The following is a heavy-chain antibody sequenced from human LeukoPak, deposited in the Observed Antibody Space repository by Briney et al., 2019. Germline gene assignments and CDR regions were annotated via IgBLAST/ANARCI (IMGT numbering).Heavy chain of an antibody. CDR3: ATVVRDSDYYDSSGYKQFDY. CDR1: GYTLTELS. V-gene: IGHV1-24*01. CDR2: FDPEDGET. D-gene: IGHD3-22*01. J-gene: IGHJ4*02. Sequence: ASVKVSCKVSGYTLTELSMHWVRQAPGKGLEWMGGFDPEDGETIYAQKFQGRVTMTEDTSTDTAYMELSSLRSEDTAVYYCATVVRDSDYYDSSGYKQFDYWGQGTLVTVSS.